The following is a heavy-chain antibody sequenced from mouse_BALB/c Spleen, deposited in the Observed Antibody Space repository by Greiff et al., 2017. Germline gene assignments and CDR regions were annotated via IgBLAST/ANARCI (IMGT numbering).Heavy chain of an antibody. V-gene: IGHV1-7*01. J-gene: IGHJ3*01. CDR3: ARNGDYDYAWFAD. Sequence: QVQLQQSGADLAKPGASVKMSCKASGYTFTSYWMHWVKQRPGQGLEWIGYINPSTGYTEYNQKFKDKATLTADKSSSTAYMQLSSLTSEDSAVYYCARNGDYDYAWFADWGQGTLVTVSA. CDR2: INPSTGYT. D-gene: IGHD2-4*01. CDR1: GYTFTSYW.